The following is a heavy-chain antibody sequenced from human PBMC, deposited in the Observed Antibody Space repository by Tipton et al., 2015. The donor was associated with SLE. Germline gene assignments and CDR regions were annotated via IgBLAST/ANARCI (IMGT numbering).Heavy chain of an antibody. D-gene: IGHD1-1*01. CDR1: GGSISGSCYY. J-gene: IGHJ3*01. CDR3: ARPTTQSWAFDL. V-gene: IGHV4-39*07. CDR2: INHSGST. Sequence: TLSLTCTVSGGSISGSCYYWGCIREPPGKGLEWIGEINHSGSTNYNPSLKSRVTISVDTSKNQFSLKLTSVTAADTAMYYCARPTTQSWAFDLWGQGTMVPACS.